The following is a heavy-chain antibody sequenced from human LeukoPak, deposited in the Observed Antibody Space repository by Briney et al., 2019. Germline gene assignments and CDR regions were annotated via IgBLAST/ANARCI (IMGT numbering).Heavy chain of an antibody. D-gene: IGHD3-22*01. CDR2: INKNGGSA. Sequence: GGSLRLSCAASGFTFSNSTLSWVRQTPGKGLEWVSNINKNGGSAYYADSLKGRFTSSRDNSKNTLYLQINSARAEDTAVYYCARVVDGYWGQGTLVTVSS. CDR3: ARVVDGY. J-gene: IGHJ4*02. CDR1: GFTFSNST. V-gene: IGHV3-23*05.